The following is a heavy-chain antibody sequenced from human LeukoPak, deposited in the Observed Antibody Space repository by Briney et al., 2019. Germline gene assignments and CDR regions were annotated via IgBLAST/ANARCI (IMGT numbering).Heavy chain of an antibody. J-gene: IGHJ4*02. CDR2: ISGSGGST. CDR1: GFTFSSYA. V-gene: IGHV3-23*01. CDR3: AKNHQYCSSTSCYAWGFFDY. Sequence: GGSLRLSCAASGFTFSSYAMSWVRQAPGKGLEWVSAISGSGGSTYHADSVKGRFTISRDNSKNTLYLQMNSLRAEDTAVYYCAKNHQYCSSTSCYAWGFFDYWGQGTLVTVSS. D-gene: IGHD2-2*01.